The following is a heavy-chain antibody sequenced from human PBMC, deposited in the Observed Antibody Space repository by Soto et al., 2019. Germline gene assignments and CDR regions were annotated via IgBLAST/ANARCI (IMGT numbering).Heavy chain of an antibody. CDR1: GFSLSTSGVG. CDR3: APFYHQHGGTWLVRRETIIFDY. Sequence: QITLKESGPPLVKPTQTLTLTCTFSGFSLSTSGVGVGWIRQPPGKALEWLALIYWDDDKRYSPSLKSRLTITTATSKNQMVLKMTNMEPVDTATYYCAPFYHQHGGTWLVRRETIIFDYWGQGTLVTVSS. V-gene: IGHV2-5*02. J-gene: IGHJ4*02. D-gene: IGHD6-19*01. CDR2: IYWDDDK.